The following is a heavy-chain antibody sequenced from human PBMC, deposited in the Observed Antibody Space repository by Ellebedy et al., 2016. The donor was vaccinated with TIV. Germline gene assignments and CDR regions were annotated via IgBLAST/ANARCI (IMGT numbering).Heavy chain of an antibody. CDR1: GFAFSGYA. J-gene: IGHJ3*02. V-gene: IGHV3-23*01. D-gene: IGHD1-14*01. CDR2: ISYSSDIT. Sequence: GESLKISXAASGFAFSGYAMSWVRQAPGKGLEWVSSISYSSDITHYADSVKGCFTISRDNSKNTLYLQMNSLRAEDTAVYNCANIWYGRSVDAFDIWGQGTRVTVSS. CDR3: ANIWYGRSVDAFDI.